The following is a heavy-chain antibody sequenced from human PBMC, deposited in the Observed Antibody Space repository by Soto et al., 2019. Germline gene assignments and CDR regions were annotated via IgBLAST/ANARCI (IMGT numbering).Heavy chain of an antibody. CDR3: AKGIAGYPPNYFDY. CDR2: ISAYNGNT. Sequence: QVQLVQCGAEVKKPGASVKVSCKASGYTFTSYGISWVRQALGQGIEWMGWISAYNGNTNYAQKLQGRVIMTSDTSTSTAYMELRSLRSDDTAVYYCAKGIAGYPPNYFDYWGQGTLVTVSS. D-gene: IGHD6-13*01. CDR1: GYTFTSYG. V-gene: IGHV1-18*01. J-gene: IGHJ4*02.